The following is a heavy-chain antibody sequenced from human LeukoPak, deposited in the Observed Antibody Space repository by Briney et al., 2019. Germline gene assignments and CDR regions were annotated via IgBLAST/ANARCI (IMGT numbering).Heavy chain of an antibody. CDR1: GYSISSGYY. V-gene: IGHV4-38-2*02. J-gene: IGHJ1*01. Sequence: PSETLSLTCTVYGYSISSGYYWGWIRQPPGKGLEWIGSIYHSGSTYYNPSLKSRVIISVDTSKNQFSLKLSSVTAADTAVYYCARYSSSNTSEYFQHWGQGTLVTVSS. CDR2: IYHSGST. CDR3: ARYSSSNTSEYFQH. D-gene: IGHD6-13*01.